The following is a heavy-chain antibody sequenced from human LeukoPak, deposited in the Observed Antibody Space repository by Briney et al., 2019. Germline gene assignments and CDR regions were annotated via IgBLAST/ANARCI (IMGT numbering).Heavy chain of an antibody. D-gene: IGHD4/OR15-4a*01. CDR1: GYTFSSYG. Sequence: GASVKVSCKASGYTFSSYGINWVRLAPGRGPEWMASIYPQKRDTHYAQNFQGRVTVTAGTSTNTAYMELRSLRSDDTAIYYCARRKYGADYNGMDVWGQGTTVTVSS. CDR3: ARRKYGADYNGMDV. V-gene: IGHV1-18*01. CDR2: IYPQKRDT. J-gene: IGHJ6*02.